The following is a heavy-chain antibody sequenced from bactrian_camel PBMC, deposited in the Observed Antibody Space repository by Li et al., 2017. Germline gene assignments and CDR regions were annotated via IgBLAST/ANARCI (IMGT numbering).Heavy chain of an antibody. J-gene: IGHJ6*01. CDR1: GYMYCDYD. Sequence: HVQLVESGGGSVQRGGSLRLSCEASGYMYCDYDMSWYRQAPGKEREIVSFISSDGTSNYAESVKGRFTISHADRNNTIYLQMNSLKPEDTGMYYCAARVDTRYTCGPMRSRFGFWGQGTQVTVS. CDR3: AARVDTRYTCGPMRSRFGF. D-gene: IGHD1*01. V-gene: IGHV3S53*01. CDR2: ISSDGTS.